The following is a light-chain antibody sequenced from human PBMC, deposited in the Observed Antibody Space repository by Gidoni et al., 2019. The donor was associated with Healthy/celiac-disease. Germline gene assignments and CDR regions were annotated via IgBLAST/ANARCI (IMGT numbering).Light chain of an antibody. J-gene: IGKJ1*01. V-gene: IGKV3-15*01. Sequence: EIVMTQSPATLSVSPGERASQSVSSNLAWYQQKPGQAPRLLIYGASTRATGIPARFSGSGSGTEFTLTISSLQSEDFAVYYCQQYNNWLPWTFGQGTKVEIK. CDR1: QSVSSN. CDR2: GAS. CDR3: QQYNNWLPWT.